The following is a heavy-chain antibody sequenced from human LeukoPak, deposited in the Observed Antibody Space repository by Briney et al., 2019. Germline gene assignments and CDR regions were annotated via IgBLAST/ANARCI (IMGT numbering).Heavy chain of an antibody. J-gene: IGHJ4*02. Sequence: SETLSLTCTVSGASISSYWWGWVRQPPEKGLEWIGYMYYTGSTDYNPSLKSRDTMSVDTSKSQFYLKLSSVTAADTAVYYCARHLPYDSSAYYLAPFDYWGQGTLVTVSS. CDR3: ARHLPYDSSAYYLAPFDY. D-gene: IGHD3-22*01. V-gene: IGHV4-59*08. CDR1: GASISSYW. CDR2: MYYTGST.